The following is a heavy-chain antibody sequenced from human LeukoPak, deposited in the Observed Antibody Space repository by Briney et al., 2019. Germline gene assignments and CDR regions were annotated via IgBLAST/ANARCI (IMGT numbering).Heavy chain of an antibody. J-gene: IGHJ3*02. V-gene: IGHV1-18*01. Sequence: ASVKVSCKASGYTFTSYGISWVRQAPGQGLEWRGWISAYNGNTNYAQKLQGRVTITTDTYTSTDYMELRSLRSDDTAVYYCARDLILWFGEPGELGAFDIWGQGTMVTVSS. D-gene: IGHD3-10*01. CDR2: ISAYNGNT. CDR3: ARDLILWFGEPGELGAFDI. CDR1: GYTFTSYG.